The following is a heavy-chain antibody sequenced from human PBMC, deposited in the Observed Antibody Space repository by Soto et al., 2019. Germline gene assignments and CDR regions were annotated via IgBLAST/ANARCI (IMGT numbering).Heavy chain of an antibody. J-gene: IGHJ4*02. CDR1: GYTFTNHA. D-gene: IGHD1-26*01. V-gene: IGHV1-3*01. CDR2: INAGKGDT. Sequence: ASVKVSCKASGYTFTNHAIHWVRQAPGQGLEWMGWINAGKGDTKYPQRFQGRVTITRDTSASTAYMELSSLRSEDTAVYYCARDRGSYALDYWGQGTLVTVSS. CDR3: ARDRGSYALDY.